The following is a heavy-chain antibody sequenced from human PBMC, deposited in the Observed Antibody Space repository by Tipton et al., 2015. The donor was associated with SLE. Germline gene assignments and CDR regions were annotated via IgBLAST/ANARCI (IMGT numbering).Heavy chain of an antibody. J-gene: IGHJ6*02. D-gene: IGHD3-10*01. V-gene: IGHV4-59*08. CDR1: GGSISSYY. CDR3: ARGSRGVGFDV. Sequence: GLVKPSETLSLTCSVSGGSISSYYWSWIRQPPAKGLEWIGFIYYNGKTNYNSSLKSRVTISVDTSKSQLSLNLRSVTAADTAVYYCARGSRGVGFDVWGHGTTVIVSS. CDR2: IYYNGKT.